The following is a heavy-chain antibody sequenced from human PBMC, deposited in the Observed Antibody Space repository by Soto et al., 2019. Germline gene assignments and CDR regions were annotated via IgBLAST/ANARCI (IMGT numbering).Heavy chain of an antibody. D-gene: IGHD2-15*01. Sequence: PGGSLRLSCAASGFSFIRYAMSWVRQAPGKGLEWVSRISGNGRSTYYADSVKGRFTISRDNSKNTLDLQMDSLRAEDTAVYYCAKGGYYDYWGQGILVTVSS. CDR3: AKGGYYDY. J-gene: IGHJ4*02. CDR2: ISGNGRST. V-gene: IGHV3-23*01. CDR1: GFSFIRYA.